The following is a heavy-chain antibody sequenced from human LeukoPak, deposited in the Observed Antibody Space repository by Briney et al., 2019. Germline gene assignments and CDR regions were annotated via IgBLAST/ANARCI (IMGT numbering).Heavy chain of an antibody. D-gene: IGHD6-6*01. V-gene: IGHV3-23*01. Sequence: GGSLRLSYAASGFTFRTYAMIWVRQAPGKGLEWDSSITDSGDNTYYADSVKGRFTISRDNSKNTLYLQVDSLRPEVTTIYYCATYSRSLFRHFDYWGQGTLVTVSS. CDR1: GFTFRTYA. CDR3: ATYSRSLFRHFDY. CDR2: ITDSGDNT. J-gene: IGHJ4*02.